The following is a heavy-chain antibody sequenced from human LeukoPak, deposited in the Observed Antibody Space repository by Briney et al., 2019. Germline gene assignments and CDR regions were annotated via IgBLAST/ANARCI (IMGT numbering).Heavy chain of an antibody. J-gene: IGHJ4*02. Sequence: GESLKISCKGSGYSFGSYWIAWVRQMPGKGLEWMGIIYPGDSDTRYSPSFQGQVTISADKSISTAYLQWSSLKAPDTAMYYCARLDHATSGYYYDYWGQGTLVTVPS. CDR1: GYSFGSYW. CDR3: ARLDHATSGYYYDY. V-gene: IGHV5-51*01. CDR2: IYPGDSDT. D-gene: IGHD3-22*01.